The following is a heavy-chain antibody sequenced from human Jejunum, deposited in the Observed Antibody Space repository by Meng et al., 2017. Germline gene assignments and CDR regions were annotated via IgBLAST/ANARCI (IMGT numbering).Heavy chain of an antibody. CDR3: ARGAGWYPS. D-gene: IGHD6-19*01. V-gene: IGHV4-59*01. J-gene: IGHJ5*02. CDR2: IYYTGKT. Sequence: QEQLQESGPGLVKPSETLSLTCTVSGGSISNDYWSWLRQPPGKGPEWLAYIYYTGKTNYNPSLKSRLTISIDTSKNQFSLKLNSVTAADTAVYYCARGAGWYPSWGQGTLVTASS. CDR1: GGSISNDY.